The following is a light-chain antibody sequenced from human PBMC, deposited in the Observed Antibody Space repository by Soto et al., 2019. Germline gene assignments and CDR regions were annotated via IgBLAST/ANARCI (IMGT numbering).Light chain of an antibody. J-gene: IGKJ2*01. CDR2: GAS. CDR1: QSISSMY. V-gene: IGKV3-20*01. Sequence: ESMLTQSPGTLSLSPGERATLSCRASQSISSMYLTWYQHKPGQAPRLLIYGASIRATGIPDRFSGSGSGTDFTRTISRLEPEDSAVYYCQQFRSSPPAFTFGQGTKLEI. CDR3: QQFRSSPPAFT.